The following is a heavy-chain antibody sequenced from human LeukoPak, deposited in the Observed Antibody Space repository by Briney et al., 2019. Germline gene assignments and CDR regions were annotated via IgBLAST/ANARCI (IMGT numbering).Heavy chain of an antibody. CDR2: ISYDGSNK. V-gene: IGHV3-30*04. J-gene: IGHJ4*02. D-gene: IGHD2-2*01. CDR3: LSSTRRDNDY. Sequence: GGSLRLSCAASGFTFSSYAMHWVRQAPGKGLEWVAVISYDGSNKYYADSVKSRFTISRDNSKNTLYLQMNSLRAEDTAVYYCLSSTRRDNDYWGQGTLVTVSS. CDR1: GFTFSSYA.